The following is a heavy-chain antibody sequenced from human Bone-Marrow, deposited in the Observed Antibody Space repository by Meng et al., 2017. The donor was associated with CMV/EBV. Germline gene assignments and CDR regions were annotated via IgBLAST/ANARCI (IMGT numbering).Heavy chain of an antibody. D-gene: IGHD5-24*01. V-gene: IGHV3-30-3*01. CDR1: GFTFSSYA. CDR3: ARDEQERAKIRYYYYGMEV. Sequence: GESLKISCAASGFTFSSYAMHWVRQAPGKGLEWVAVISYDGSNKYYADSVKGRFTISRDNSKNTLYLQMNSLRAEDTAVYYCARDEQERAKIRYYYYGMEVWGQGTTVTVSS. J-gene: IGHJ6*02. CDR2: ISYDGSNK.